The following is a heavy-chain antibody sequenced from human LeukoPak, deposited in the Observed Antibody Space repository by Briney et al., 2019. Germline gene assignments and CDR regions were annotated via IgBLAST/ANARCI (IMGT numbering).Heavy chain of an antibody. Sequence: PSETLSLTCAVYGGSFSGYYWSWIRQPPGKGLEWIGEINHSGSTNYNPSLKSRVTISVDTSKNQFSLKLSSATAADTAVYYCARALVAAAGTKPGMDVWGQGTTVTVSS. CDR3: ARALVAAAGTKPGMDV. D-gene: IGHD6-13*01. CDR2: INHSGST. V-gene: IGHV4-34*01. CDR1: GGSFSGYY. J-gene: IGHJ6*02.